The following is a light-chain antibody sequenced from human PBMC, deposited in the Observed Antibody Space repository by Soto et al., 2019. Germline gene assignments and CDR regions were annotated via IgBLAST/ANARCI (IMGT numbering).Light chain of an antibody. CDR1: QGITTY. CDR3: LQINSYPYT. Sequence: IQLTQSPSSLPASVGDRVTITCRASQGITTYLAWYQQKPGKAPKLLIYAASALQSGVPSRFSGSGSGTDFPLTISSLQPEDVASYYCLQINSYPYTFGQGTKLEIK. J-gene: IGKJ2*01. V-gene: IGKV1-9*01. CDR2: AAS.